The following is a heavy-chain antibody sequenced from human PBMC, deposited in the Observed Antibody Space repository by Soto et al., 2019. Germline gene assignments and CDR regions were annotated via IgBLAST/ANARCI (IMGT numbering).Heavy chain of an antibody. Sequence: ASVKVSCKASGYTFTSYGISWVRQAPGQGLEWMGWISAYNGNTNYAQKLQGRVTMTTDTSTSTAYMELRGLRSDDTAVYYCARVRNYDFWSGSAPFDYWGQGTLVTVSS. D-gene: IGHD3-3*01. CDR2: ISAYNGNT. CDR1: GYTFTSYG. CDR3: ARVRNYDFWSGSAPFDY. V-gene: IGHV1-18*01. J-gene: IGHJ4*02.